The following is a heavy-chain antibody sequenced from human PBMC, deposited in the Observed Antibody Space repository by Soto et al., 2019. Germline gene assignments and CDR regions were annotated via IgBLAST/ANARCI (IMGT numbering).Heavy chain of an antibody. CDR2: IKGVGSEK. Sequence: GGSLRLSCAASGFTFINYWMSWVRQAPGKGLEWVANIKGVGSEKSYGDSVKGRFTISRDNAKNSLYLHMNSLRDEDTAVYFCARELVLGLKSALDMWGQGTLVTVSS. D-gene: IGHD2-15*01. CDR1: GFTFINYW. J-gene: IGHJ3*02. V-gene: IGHV3-7*04. CDR3: ARELVLGLKSALDM.